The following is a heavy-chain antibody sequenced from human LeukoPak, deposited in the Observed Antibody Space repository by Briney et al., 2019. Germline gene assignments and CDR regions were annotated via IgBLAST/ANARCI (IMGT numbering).Heavy chain of an antibody. J-gene: IGHJ4*02. CDR1: AFTFETFG. CDR2: IGHDGTYT. D-gene: IGHD1-26*01. V-gene: IGHV3-33*01. CDR3: AGDGVVGASGFDY. Sequence: GGSLRLSCAASAFTFETFGMHWVRQAPGKGLEWVAVIGHDGTYTNYADSVKGRFTISRDNAKNSLYLQMNSLRAEDTAVYYCAGDGVVGASGFDYWGQGTLVTVSS.